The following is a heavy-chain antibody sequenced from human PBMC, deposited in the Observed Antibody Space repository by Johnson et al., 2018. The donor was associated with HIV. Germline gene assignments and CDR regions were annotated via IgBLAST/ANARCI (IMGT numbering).Heavy chain of an antibody. J-gene: IGHJ3*02. CDR2: ISYSGSST. CDR3: AKDLYSSSWTNDAFDI. V-gene: IGHV3-20*01. CDR1: GFSFDSHA. Sequence: VQLVESGGGVVQPGGSLRLSCAASGFSFDSHAINWVRQAPGKGLEWVSAISYSGSSTNYADSVKGRFTISRDNAKNSLYLQMNSLRAEDTAVYHCAKDLYSSSWTNDAFDIWGQGTMVTVSS. D-gene: IGHD6-13*01.